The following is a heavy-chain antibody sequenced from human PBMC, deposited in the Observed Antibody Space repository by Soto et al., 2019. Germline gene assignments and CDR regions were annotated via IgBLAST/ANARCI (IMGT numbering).Heavy chain of an antibody. V-gene: IGHV3-23*01. J-gene: IGHJ4*02. CDR3: AKDSSGWSHTYFDY. CDR2: ISGSGGST. CDR1: GFTFSSYA. Sequence: EVQLLESGGGLVQPGGSLRLSCAASGFTFSSYAMSWVRQAPGKGLEWVSVISGSGGSTYYADSVKGRFTISRDNSKNVLYQQMNSLRAEDTAVYYCAKDSSGWSHTYFDYWGPGTLVTVSS. D-gene: IGHD6-19*01.